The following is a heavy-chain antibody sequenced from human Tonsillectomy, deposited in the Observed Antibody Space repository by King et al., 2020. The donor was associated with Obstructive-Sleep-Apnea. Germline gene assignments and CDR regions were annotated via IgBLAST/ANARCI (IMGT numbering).Heavy chain of an antibody. CDR2: FSGSGATT. CDR1: GFIFSNYA. Sequence: VQLVESGGGLVQRGGSLRLSCAASGFIFSNYAMSWVRQAPGKGLEWVSGFSGSGATTNYADSVKGRFTISRDNSKSTLYLQMNSLRAEDTAVYYWAKDIWTGSSAGFDSWGQGTLVTVSS. J-gene: IGHJ4*02. CDR3: AKDIWTGSSAGFDS. V-gene: IGHV3-23*04. D-gene: IGHD3/OR15-3a*01.